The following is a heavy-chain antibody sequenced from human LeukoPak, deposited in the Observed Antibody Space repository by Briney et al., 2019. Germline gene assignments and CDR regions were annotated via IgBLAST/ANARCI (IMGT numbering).Heavy chain of an antibody. D-gene: IGHD6-13*01. CDR1: GYTFTNYW. CDR2: IYHGDSDT. V-gene: IGHV5-51*01. CDR3: ARQGIAGAGPYFDY. J-gene: IGHJ4*02. Sequence: GDSLKISCNGSGYTFTNYWIGWAGQGPAKGLEWMGIIYHGDSDTRYSPSFQRQVTISADKSISTAYLQWSSLKASDTAMYYCARQGIAGAGPYFDYWGQGTLVTVSS.